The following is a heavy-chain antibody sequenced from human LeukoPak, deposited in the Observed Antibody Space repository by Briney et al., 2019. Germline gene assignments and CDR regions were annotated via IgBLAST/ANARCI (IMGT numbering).Heavy chain of an antibody. CDR3: ARDRSGDGYFDY. CDR2: IYSGGKT. Sequence: PGGSLRLSCAASGFTVSSNDMTWVRQTPGKGLEWVSIIYSGGKTYFADSVKGRFTVSRDNSKNTLYLQMNSLRAEDTAVFYCARDRSGDGYFDYWGQGTLVTVSS. J-gene: IGHJ4*02. V-gene: IGHV3-66*01. CDR1: GFTVSSND. D-gene: IGHD3-10*01.